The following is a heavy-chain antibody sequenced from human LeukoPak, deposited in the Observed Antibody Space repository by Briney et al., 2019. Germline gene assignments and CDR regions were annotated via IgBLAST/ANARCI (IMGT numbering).Heavy chain of an antibody. CDR1: GYSISSGYY. CDR3: ARDSGSYANNWFDP. J-gene: IGHJ5*02. D-gene: IGHD1-26*01. CDR2: IYHSGST. V-gene: IGHV4-38-2*02. Sequence: SETLSLTCAVSGYSISSGYYWGWIRQPPGKGLEWIGSIYHSGSTYYNPSLKSRVTISVDTSKNQFSLKLSSVTAADTVVYYCARDSGSYANNWFDPWGQGTLVTVSS.